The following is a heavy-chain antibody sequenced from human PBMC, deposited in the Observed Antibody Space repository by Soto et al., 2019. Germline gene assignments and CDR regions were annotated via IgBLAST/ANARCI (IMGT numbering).Heavy chain of an antibody. CDR2: IWYDGSNK. D-gene: IGHD3-3*01. J-gene: IGHJ4*02. CDR3: ARENDFWSGYAFDY. Sequence: QVQLVESGGGVVQPGRSLRLSCAASGFTFSSYGMHWVRQAPGKGLEWVAVIWYDGSNKYYADSVKGRFTISRDNSKNTLYLQLNSLRAEDTAVYYCARENDFWSGYAFDYWGQGTLVTVSS. V-gene: IGHV3-33*01. CDR1: GFTFSSYG.